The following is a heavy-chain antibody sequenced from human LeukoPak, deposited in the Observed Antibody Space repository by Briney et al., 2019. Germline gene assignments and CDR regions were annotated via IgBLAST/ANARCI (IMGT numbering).Heavy chain of an antibody. D-gene: IGHD5-18*01. CDR3: ATLGGGHSLDY. V-gene: IGHV3-23*01. CDR2: ISGSGATT. Sequence: GGSLRLSCATSGFTFSDYTMNWVRQAPGKGLEWVSSISGSGATTYYADSVRGRFTISRDHSRSTVYLQMNSLRAEDTAVYYCATLGGGHSLDYWGQGTLVTVSS. J-gene: IGHJ4*02. CDR1: GFTFSDYT.